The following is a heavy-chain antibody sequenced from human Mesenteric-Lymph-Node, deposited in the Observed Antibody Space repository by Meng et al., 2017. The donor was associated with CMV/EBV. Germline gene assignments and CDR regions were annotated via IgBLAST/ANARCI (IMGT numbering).Heavy chain of an antibody. CDR1: GYSFSTYW. D-gene: IGHD3-3*01. V-gene: IGHV5-51*01. CDR3: ARLSSHYDFWSAYYKGDAFDI. CDR2: IYPGDSDT. Sequence: GESLKISCQVSGYSFSTYWIGWVRQMPGKGLEWVGIIYPGDSDTRYSASFQGRVAISADESINTVYLQWSVLKASDTAMYYCARLSSHYDFWSAYYKGDAFDIWGQGTMVTVSS. J-gene: IGHJ3*02.